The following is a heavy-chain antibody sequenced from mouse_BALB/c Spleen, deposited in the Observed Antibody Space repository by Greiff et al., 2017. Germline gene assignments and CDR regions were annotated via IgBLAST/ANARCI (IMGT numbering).Heavy chain of an antibody. CDR2: INPYNDGT. CDR3: ARSGGYDGYFPFAY. CDR1: GYTFTSYY. J-gene: IGHJ3*01. Sequence: EVQLQQPGAELVKPGASVKLSCKASGYTFTSYYMYWVKQRPGQGLEWIGYINPYNDGTKYNEKFKGKATLTSDKSSSTAYMELSSLTSEDSAVYYCARSGGYDGYFPFAYWGQGTLVTVSA. D-gene: IGHD2-3*01. V-gene: IGHV1-14*01.